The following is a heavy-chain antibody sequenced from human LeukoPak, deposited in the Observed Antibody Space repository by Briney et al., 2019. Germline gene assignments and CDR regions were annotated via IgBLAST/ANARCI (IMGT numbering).Heavy chain of an antibody. CDR1: GGSISSSSYY. Sequence: SETLSLTCSVSGGSISSSSYYWGWTRQPPGKGLEWIGTIYYSGSTYYNPSLQSRVTISVDTSKNQFSLKLSSVTAADTAVYYCARVTGRTAMVRGWFDPWGQGTLVTVSS. CDR2: IYYSGST. V-gene: IGHV4-39*07. D-gene: IGHD5-18*01. J-gene: IGHJ5*02. CDR3: ARVTGRTAMVRGWFDP.